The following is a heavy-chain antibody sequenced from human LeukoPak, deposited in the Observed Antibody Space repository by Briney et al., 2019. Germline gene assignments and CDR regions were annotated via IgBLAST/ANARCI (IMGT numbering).Heavy chain of an antibody. Sequence: ASVTVSCKTSGYTFTGYYMHWVRQAPGQGLEWMGRINPNSGGTNYAQKFQGRVTMTRDTSISTAYMELSRLRSDDTAVYYCARVGGYYPDNWFDPWGQGTLVTVSS. CDR3: ARVGGYYPDNWFDP. V-gene: IGHV1-2*06. CDR2: INPNSGGT. D-gene: IGHD3-3*01. J-gene: IGHJ5*02. CDR1: GYTFTGYY.